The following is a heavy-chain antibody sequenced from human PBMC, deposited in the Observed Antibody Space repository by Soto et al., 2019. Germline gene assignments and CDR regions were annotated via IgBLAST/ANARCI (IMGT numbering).Heavy chain of an antibody. CDR1: GYTFTSYA. V-gene: IGHV1-3*01. CDR2: INAANGDT. CDR3: ARDFTYYYASPESFDF. D-gene: IGHD3-10*01. J-gene: IGHJ4*02. Sequence: KVSCKASGYTFTSYAMHWVRQAPGQRLEWMGWINAANGDTQYSQKFQGRVTINRDTSASTAYMELSSLRSEDTAVYYCARDFTYYYASPESFDFWGQGTLVTVSS.